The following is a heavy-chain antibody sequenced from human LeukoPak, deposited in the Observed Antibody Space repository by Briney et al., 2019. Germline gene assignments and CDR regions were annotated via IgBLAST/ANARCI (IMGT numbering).Heavy chain of an antibody. D-gene: IGHD6-13*01. J-gene: IGHJ5*02. V-gene: IGHV1-69*13. CDR2: IIPIFGTA. CDR3: ARDSAGKGYSSSPRWFDP. Sequence: GASVKVSCKASGGTFSSYAISWVRQAPGQGLEWMGGIIPIFGTANYAQKFQGRVTITADESTSTAYMELSSLRSEDTAVYYCARDSAGKGYSSSPRWFDPWGQGTLVTVSS. CDR1: GGTFSSYA.